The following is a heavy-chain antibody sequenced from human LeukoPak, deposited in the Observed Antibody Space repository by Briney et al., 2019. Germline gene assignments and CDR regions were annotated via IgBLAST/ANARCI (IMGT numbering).Heavy chain of an antibody. CDR1: GGSFSGYY. CDR3: ASEIRTYYYGSGSHPETNWFDT. D-gene: IGHD3-10*01. CDR2: DDYSGAT. J-gene: IGHJ5*02. V-gene: IGHV4-34*01. Sequence: PSETLSLTCAVYGGSFSGYYWSWIRQPPGKGLEWIGSDDYSGATYYNPSLKSRVTISVDTSKNQMSLKLYSVTAADSAVYYCASEIRTYYYGSGSHPETNWFDTWGQGTLVTVSS.